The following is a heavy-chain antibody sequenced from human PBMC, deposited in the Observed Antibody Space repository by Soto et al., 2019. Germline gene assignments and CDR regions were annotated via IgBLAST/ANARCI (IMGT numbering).Heavy chain of an antibody. J-gene: IGHJ4*02. CDR3: ARGVTAGVDY. V-gene: IGHV1-8*01. CDR2: MQPSSGST. Sequence: QVQLVQSGAEVREPGASVKVFCKASGYSFTSLDINWVRQTTGQGLEWMGWMQPSSGSTGYAQKFQGRVTMTRDTSINTAYMELSSLTADDTAFYYCARGVTAGVDYWGKGTLVTVSS. D-gene: IGHD1-26*01. CDR1: GYSFTSLD.